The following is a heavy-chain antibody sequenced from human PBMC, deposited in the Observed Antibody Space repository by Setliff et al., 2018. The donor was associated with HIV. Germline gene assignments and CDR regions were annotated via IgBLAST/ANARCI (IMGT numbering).Heavy chain of an antibody. D-gene: IGHD6-19*01. J-gene: IGHJ4*02. CDR3: ASLITVAGTLDS. V-gene: IGHV3-11*04. Sequence: GGSLRLSCEASGFSFSDYYMSWLRQAPGKGLEWISYINGASSTVYYADSVKGRFTVSRDNSENTVYLQMNSLRAEDTAVYYCASLITVAGTLDSWGQGTLVTVSS. CDR1: GFSFSDYY. CDR2: INGASSTV.